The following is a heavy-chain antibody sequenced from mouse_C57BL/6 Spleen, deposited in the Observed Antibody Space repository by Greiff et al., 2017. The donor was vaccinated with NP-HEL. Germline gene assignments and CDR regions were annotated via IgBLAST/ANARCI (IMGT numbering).Heavy chain of an antibody. J-gene: IGHJ1*03. CDR3: ARGNWDAWYFDV. V-gene: IGHV3-1*01. Sequence: EVQLQQSGPGMVKPSQSLSLTCTVTGYSITSGYDWHWIRHFPGNKLEWMGYISYSGSTNYNPSLKSPISITHDTSKNHFFLKLNSVTTEDTATYYCARGNWDAWYFDVWGKGTTVTVSS. CDR2: ISYSGST. CDR1: GYSITSGYD. D-gene: IGHD4-1*01.